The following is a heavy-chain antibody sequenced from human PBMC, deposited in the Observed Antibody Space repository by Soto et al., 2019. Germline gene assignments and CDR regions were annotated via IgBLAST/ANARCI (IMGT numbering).Heavy chain of an antibody. Sequence: ASVKVSCKASGYTFTTYAITWVRQAPGHGLEWMGWISAYNGNTNYAQRLQGRVTMTTDTSTSTAYMELRSLRSDDTAVYYCARDPSVYCGGGSCPSFFDSWGQGTLVTVSS. V-gene: IGHV1-18*01. J-gene: IGHJ4*02. D-gene: IGHD2-15*01. CDR1: GYTFTTYA. CDR2: ISAYNGNT. CDR3: ARDPSVYCGGGSCPSFFDS.